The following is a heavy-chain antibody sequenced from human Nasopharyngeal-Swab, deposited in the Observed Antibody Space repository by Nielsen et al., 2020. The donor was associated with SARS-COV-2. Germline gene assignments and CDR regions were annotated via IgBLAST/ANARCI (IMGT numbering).Heavy chain of an antibody. Sequence: WIRQPPGKGLEWIGYIYYSGSTYYNPSLKSRVTISVGTSKNQFSLKLSSVTAADTAVYYCARAAVRITIFGVVKDWFDPWGQGTLVTVSS. CDR2: IYYSGST. J-gene: IGHJ5*02. CDR3: ARAAVRITIFGVVKDWFDP. V-gene: IGHV4-30-4*01. D-gene: IGHD3-3*01.